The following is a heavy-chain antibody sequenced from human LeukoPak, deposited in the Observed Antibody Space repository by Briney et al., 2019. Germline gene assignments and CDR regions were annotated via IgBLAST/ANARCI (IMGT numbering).Heavy chain of an antibody. D-gene: IGHD1-26*01. CDR3: AKDLPLTGGGALVY. V-gene: IGHV3-15*01. CDR1: GLPFREAW. CDR2: IRSKNHGGTA. Sequence: PGGSLRLSCTASGLPFREAWMTWVRLALGKGLEWVGHIRSKNHGGTAEYAASVRGRFTISRDDSKNTIYLEMYRLRTDDTAIYYCAKDLPLTGGGALVYWGQGAPVTVSS. J-gene: IGHJ4*02.